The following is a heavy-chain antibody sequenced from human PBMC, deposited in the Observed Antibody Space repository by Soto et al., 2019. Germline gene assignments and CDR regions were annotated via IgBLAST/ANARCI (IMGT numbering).Heavy chain of an antibody. CDR2: IYYSGST. CDR3: AKEYSSAPDY. Sequence: QLQLQESGPGLVKPSETLSLTCTVSGGSISSSSYYWGWIRQPPGKGLEWIGCIYYSGSTFYSPSRRSRVTISVDTSKNQFSLRVSSVTAADTAVYYWAKEYSSAPDYWGQGTLVTVSS. D-gene: IGHD6-25*01. J-gene: IGHJ4*02. CDR1: GGSISSSSYY. V-gene: IGHV4-39*01.